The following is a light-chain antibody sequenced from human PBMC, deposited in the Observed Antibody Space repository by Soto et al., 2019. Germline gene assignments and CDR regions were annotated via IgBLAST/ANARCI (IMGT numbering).Light chain of an antibody. CDR1: SSDVGGYNY. CDR3: TSYTSNTTLV. CDR2: EVS. J-gene: IGLJ1*01. V-gene: IGLV2-14*01. Sequence: QSVLTQPASVSGXPGQSITIXXTGTSSDVGGYNYVSWYQQYPGKAPKLMIYEVSNRPSGVSNRFSGSQSGNTASLTISGLQAEDEADYYCTSYTSNTTLVFGTGTKLTVL.